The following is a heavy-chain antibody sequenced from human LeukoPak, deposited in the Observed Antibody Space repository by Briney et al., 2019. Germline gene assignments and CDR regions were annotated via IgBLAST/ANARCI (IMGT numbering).Heavy chain of an antibody. CDR3: AREGFMEYQLLYSGGWFDP. V-gene: IGHV4-4*07. CDR1: GGSISSYY. D-gene: IGHD2-2*02. J-gene: IGHJ5*02. CDR2: IYTSGST. Sequence: PSETLSLTCTVSGGSISSYYWSWIRQPAGKGLEWIGRIYTSGSTNYNPSLKSRVTMSVDTSKNQFSLKLSSVTAADTAVYYCAREGFMEYQLLYSGGWFDPWGQGTLVTVSS.